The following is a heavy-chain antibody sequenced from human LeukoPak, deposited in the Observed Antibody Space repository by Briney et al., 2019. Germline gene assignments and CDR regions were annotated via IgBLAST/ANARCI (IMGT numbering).Heavy chain of an antibody. J-gene: IGHJ4*02. V-gene: IGHV3-33*03. CDR3: AKSSSSWYVLDY. D-gene: IGHD6-13*01. CDR2: IWYDGSNK. Sequence: GRSLRLSCAASGFTFSSYGMHWVRQAPGKGLEWVAVIWYDGSNKYYADSVKGRFTISRDNAKNSLYLQMNSLRAEDTALYYYAKSSSSWYVLDYWGQGTLVTVSS. CDR1: GFTFSSYG.